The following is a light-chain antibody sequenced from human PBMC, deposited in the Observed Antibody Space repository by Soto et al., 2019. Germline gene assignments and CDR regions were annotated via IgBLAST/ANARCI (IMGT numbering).Light chain of an antibody. Sequence: EIVLTQSPVTLSLSPGERATLPAGPGQSINNNLAWYQRKPGQPPRLLIYDASNRATAIPVRFSGSGSGTDFTLTISSLEPEDSAVYYCQYRGIWPPGATFGGGTKVEIK. J-gene: IGKJ4*01. CDR1: QSINNN. V-gene: IGKV3-11*01. CDR3: QYRGIWPPGAT. CDR2: DAS.